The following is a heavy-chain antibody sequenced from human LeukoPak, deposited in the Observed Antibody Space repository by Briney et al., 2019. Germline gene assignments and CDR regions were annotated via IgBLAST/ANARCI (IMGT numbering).Heavy chain of an antibody. J-gene: IGHJ4*02. CDR1: GFTFSNHG. CDR3: ARDRAVRYFDY. Sequence: GGSLRLSCAASGFTFSNHGMHWVRQAPGKGLEWVALIWYDGTKKCYADSVKGRLTISRDNSKNTLYLEMNSLRAEDTAVYYCARDRAVRYFDYWGQGTLVTVSS. V-gene: IGHV3-33*01. D-gene: IGHD3-16*02. CDR2: IWYDGTKK.